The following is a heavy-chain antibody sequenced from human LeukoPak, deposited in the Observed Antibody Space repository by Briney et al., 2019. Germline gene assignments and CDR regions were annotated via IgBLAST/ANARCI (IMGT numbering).Heavy chain of an antibody. Sequence: GGSLRPSCAASGFFFNTYNMNWVRQAPGKGLEWVSSISSRSTSINYADSVKGRFTISRDNVKNSVYLQMNSLRDEDTAVYYCVRDYRYNYDYWGQGTLVTVSS. CDR3: VRDYRYNYDY. J-gene: IGHJ4*02. CDR2: ISSRSTSI. V-gene: IGHV3-21*01. CDR1: GFFFNTYN. D-gene: IGHD1-1*01.